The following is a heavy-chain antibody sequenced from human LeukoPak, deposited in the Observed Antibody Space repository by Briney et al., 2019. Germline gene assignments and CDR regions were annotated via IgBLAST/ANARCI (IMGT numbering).Heavy chain of an antibody. Sequence: ASVKVSCKASGYTFTGYYMHWVRQAPGQGLEWMGWINPNSGGTNYAQKFQGRVTMTRNTSISTAYMELSSLRSEDTAVYYCARGGSGYDWGYYYYMDVWGKGTTVTVSS. J-gene: IGHJ6*03. CDR3: ARGGSGYDWGYYYYMDV. D-gene: IGHD5-12*01. CDR2: INPNSGGT. V-gene: IGHV1-2*02. CDR1: GYTFTGYY.